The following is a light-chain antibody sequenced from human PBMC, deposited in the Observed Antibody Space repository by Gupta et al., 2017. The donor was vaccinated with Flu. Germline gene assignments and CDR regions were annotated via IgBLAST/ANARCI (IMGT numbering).Light chain of an antibody. CDR1: NIGSES. CDR3: QLHDVTLDHRV. CDR2: DDN. J-gene: IGLJ3*02. V-gene: IGLV3-21*03. Sequence: GKTARISCGANNIGSESVQWYQQKPGQAPVLIIQDDNARPSDIPERFSGSNSGATANLNLSRVEAGDEADDYCQLHDVTLDHRVFGGGTRLTVL.